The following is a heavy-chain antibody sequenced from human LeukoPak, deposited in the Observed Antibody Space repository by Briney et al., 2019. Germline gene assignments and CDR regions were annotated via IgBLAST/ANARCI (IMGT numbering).Heavy chain of an antibody. CDR1: GYTFTSYY. D-gene: IGHD6-6*01. V-gene: IGHV1-46*01. CDR3: ASWPDSSSSDLYYYYYGMDV. J-gene: IGHJ6*02. CDR2: INPSGGST. Sequence: ASVKVSCKASGYTFTSYYMHWVRQAPGQGLEWMGIINPSGGSTSYAQKFQGRVTMTRDTSTSTVYMELSSLRSEDTAVYYCASWPDSSSSDLYYYYYGMDVWGQGTTVTVSS.